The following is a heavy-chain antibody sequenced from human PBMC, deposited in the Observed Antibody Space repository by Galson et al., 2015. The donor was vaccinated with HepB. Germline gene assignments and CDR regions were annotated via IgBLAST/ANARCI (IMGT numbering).Heavy chain of an antibody. CDR3: AYSSSSFYYHYMDV. CDR2: IIPIFGTA. Sequence: SVKVSCKASGGTFSSYAISWVRQAPGQGLEWMGGIIPIFGTANYAQKFQGRVTITADESTSTAYMELSSLRSEDTALYYCAYSSSSFYYHYMDVWGKGSTVTVSS. V-gene: IGHV1-69*13. CDR1: GGTFSSYA. J-gene: IGHJ6*03. D-gene: IGHD6-6*01.